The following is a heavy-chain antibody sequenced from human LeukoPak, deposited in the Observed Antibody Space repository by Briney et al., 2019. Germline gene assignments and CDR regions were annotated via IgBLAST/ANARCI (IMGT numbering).Heavy chain of an antibody. CDR2: INSDGSTI. Sequence: GGSLRLSCAASGFTFSSYWVHWVRQAPGKGLEWVARINSDGSTINHANSVRGRFTISRDNAENTLYLQMSSLRAEDTAIYFCARAAYYRFDYWGQGTLVTVSS. V-gene: IGHV3-74*01. D-gene: IGHD1-26*01. J-gene: IGHJ4*02. CDR3: ARAAYYRFDY. CDR1: GFTFSSYW.